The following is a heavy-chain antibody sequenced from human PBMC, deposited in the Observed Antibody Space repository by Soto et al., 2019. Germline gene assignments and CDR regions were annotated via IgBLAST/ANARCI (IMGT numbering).Heavy chain of an antibody. D-gene: IGHD2-15*01. CDR3: VRDVYHGGFSLVY. CDR1: GASISRMYW. V-gene: IGHV4-4*02. J-gene: IGHJ4*01. CDR2: VFHSGLT. Sequence: PSETLSLTCAVSGASISRMYWGSWVRHTTGRGLGWIGEVFHSGLTIYTPSLKSPVTISMDASKNQLALEIRSVTAADTAVYYFVRDVYHGGFSLVYRGHGILVTVSS.